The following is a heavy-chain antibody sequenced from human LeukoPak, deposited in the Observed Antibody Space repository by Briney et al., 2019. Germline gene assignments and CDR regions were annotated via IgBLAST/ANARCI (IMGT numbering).Heavy chain of an antibody. V-gene: IGHV5-51*01. Sequence: KDGESLKISCKGSGYSFTTYWIGWVRQMPGKGLEWMGIIYPGDSDTKYTPSFQGQVTFSADKSISTAYLQWSSLKASDTAMYYCARGQLWPDYWGQGTLVTVSS. CDR1: GYSFTTYW. CDR3: ARGQLWPDY. D-gene: IGHD5-18*01. J-gene: IGHJ4*02. CDR2: IYPGDSDT.